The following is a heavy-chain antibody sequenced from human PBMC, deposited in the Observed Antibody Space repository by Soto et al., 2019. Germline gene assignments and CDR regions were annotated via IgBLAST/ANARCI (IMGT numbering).Heavy chain of an antibody. CDR2: INHSGST. CDR1: GGSFSGYY. V-gene: IGHV4-34*01. D-gene: IGHD3-10*01. CDR3: ARDMVRGVIATYYYYYYGMDV. Sequence: SETLSLTCAVYGGSFSGYYWSWIRQPPGKGLEWIGEINHSGSTNYNPSLKSRVTISVDTSKNQFSLKLSSVTAADTAVYYCARDMVRGVIATYYYYYYGMDVWGQGTTVTVSS. J-gene: IGHJ6*02.